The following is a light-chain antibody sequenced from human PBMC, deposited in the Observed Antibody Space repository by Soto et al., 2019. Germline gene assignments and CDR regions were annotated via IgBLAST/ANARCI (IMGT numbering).Light chain of an antibody. CDR3: QQANSCPIT. CDR1: QDISSW. CDR2: AAS. V-gene: IGKV1-12*01. J-gene: IGKJ5*01. Sequence: DIQMTQSPSSLSASAGDRVTISCRASQDISSWLAWYQQKPGKAPKLLIYAASSLQSGVPSRFSGSGSGTDFTLTISSLQPEDFATYYCQQANSCPITFGQGTRLEIK.